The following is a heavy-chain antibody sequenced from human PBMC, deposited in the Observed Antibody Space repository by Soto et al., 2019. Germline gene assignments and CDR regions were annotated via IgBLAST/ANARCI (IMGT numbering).Heavy chain of an antibody. J-gene: IGHJ4*02. D-gene: IGHD5-12*01. V-gene: IGHV1-24*01. CDR2: FDPEDGET. CDR3: ATGRGGYDSAFDY. Sequence: ASVKVSCKXSGYTLTELSMHWVRQAPGKGLEWMGGFDPEDGETIYAQKFQGRVTMTEDTSTDTAYMELSSLRSEDTDVYYCATGRGGYDSAFDYWGQGTLVTVSS. CDR1: GYTLTELS.